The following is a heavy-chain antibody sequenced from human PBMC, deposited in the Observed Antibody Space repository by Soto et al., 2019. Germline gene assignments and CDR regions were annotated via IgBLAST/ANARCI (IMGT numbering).Heavy chain of an antibody. D-gene: IGHD2-21*01. V-gene: IGHV3-21*01. CDR2: ITTSSAYI. CDR1: GFTFNTYD. CDR3: VRSGTARLLRPSWFDT. J-gene: IGHJ5*02. Sequence: EVQLVESGGGLVKPGGSLRLSCAASGFTFNTYDMNWVRQAPGKGLEWVSSITTSSAYIYYADSLKGRITISRDNAKNSLFLQMHSLRAEDTAVYYCVRSGTARLLRPSWFDTWGQGTRVTVSS.